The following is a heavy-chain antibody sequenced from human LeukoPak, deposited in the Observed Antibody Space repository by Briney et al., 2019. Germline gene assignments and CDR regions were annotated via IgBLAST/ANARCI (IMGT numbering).Heavy chain of an antibody. V-gene: IGHV4-39*01. Sequence: SEPLSLTCTVSGGSISSSSYYWGWIRQPPGKGLEWIGSIYYSGSTYYNPSLKSRVTISVDTSKNQFSLKLSSVTAADTAVYYCARPLDVAGSFDYWGQGTLVTVSS. J-gene: IGHJ4*02. CDR1: GGSISSSSYY. CDR2: IYYSGST. CDR3: ARPLDVAGSFDY. D-gene: IGHD6-19*01.